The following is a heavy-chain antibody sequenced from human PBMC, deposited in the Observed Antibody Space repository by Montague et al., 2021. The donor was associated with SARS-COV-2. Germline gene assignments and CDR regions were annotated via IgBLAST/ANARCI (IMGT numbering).Heavy chain of an antibody. CDR1: GGSISSYY. V-gene: IGHV4-59*01. CDR3: ARTGLGDYDILTGYTGNAFDI. D-gene: IGHD3-9*01. CDR2: IYYSGST. Sequence: SETLSLTCTVSGGSISSYYWCWIRQPPGTGLEWIGYIYYSGSTNYNPSLTSRVTISVDTSTNQFSLKLSSVTAADTAVYYCARTGLGDYDILTGYTGNAFDIWGQGTMVTVSS. J-gene: IGHJ3*02.